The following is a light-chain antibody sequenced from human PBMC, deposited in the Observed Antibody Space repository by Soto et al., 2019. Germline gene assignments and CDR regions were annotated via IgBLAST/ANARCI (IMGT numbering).Light chain of an antibody. CDR3: AAWDGSLRGYV. Sequence: QSVLTQPPSTSGTPGQRVTISCSGSSSNIGSNTVNWYQHLPGTAPKLLIYSNNQRPSGVPDRFSGSKSGTSASLAVSGRQSEDEADYYCAAWDGSLRGYVFGTGTKVTVL. CDR2: SNN. CDR1: SSNIGSNT. V-gene: IGLV1-44*01. J-gene: IGLJ1*01.